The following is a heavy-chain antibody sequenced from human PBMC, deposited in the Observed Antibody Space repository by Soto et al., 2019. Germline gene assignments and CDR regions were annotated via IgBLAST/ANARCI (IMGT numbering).Heavy chain of an antibody. CDR1: GFTFSSYA. J-gene: IGHJ5*02. CDR2: ISYDGSNK. V-gene: IGHV3-30-3*01. D-gene: IGHD3-3*01. Sequence: PGGSLRLSCAASGFTFSSYAMHWVRQAPGKGLEWVAVISYDGSNKYYADSVKGRFTISRDNSKNTLYLQMNSLRAEDTAVYYCARDQGDFWSGYYSNIYNWFDPWGQGTLVTVSS. CDR3: ARDQGDFWSGYYSNIYNWFDP.